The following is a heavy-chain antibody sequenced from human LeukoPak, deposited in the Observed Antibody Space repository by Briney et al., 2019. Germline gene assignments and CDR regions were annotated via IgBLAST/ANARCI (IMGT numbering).Heavy chain of an antibody. D-gene: IGHD1-7*01. J-gene: IGHJ4*02. Sequence: SETLSLTCTVSGGSISSSSYYWGWIRQPPGKGLEWIGSIYHSGSTYYNPSPKSRVTISVDTSKNQFSLKLSSVTAADTAVYYCAREKGYNWNYSSDYWGQGTLVTVSS. CDR2: IYHSGST. CDR3: AREKGYNWNYSSDY. V-gene: IGHV4-39*07. CDR1: GGSISSSSYY.